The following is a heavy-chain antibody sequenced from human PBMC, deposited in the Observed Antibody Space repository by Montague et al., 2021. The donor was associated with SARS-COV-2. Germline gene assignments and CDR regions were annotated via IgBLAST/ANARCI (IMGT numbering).Heavy chain of an antibody. J-gene: IGHJ6*02. CDR2: IYHSGST. Sequence: SETLSLTCTVSGYSISSGYYWGWFLQPPGKGLEWIVSIYHSGSTYYNPSLKSRVTISVDTSTNQFSLQLISVTAAATAAYYYWGGVGAPDYYYGMDVWGQGTTVTVSS. CDR1: GYSISSGYY. V-gene: IGHV4-38-2*02. D-gene: IGHD1-26*01. CDR3: WGGVGAPDYYYGMDV.